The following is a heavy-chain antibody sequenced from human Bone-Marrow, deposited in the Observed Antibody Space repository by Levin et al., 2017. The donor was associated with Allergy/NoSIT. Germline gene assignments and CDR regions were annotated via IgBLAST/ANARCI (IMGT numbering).Heavy chain of an antibody. V-gene: IGHV4-39*01. D-gene: IGHD4-17*01. CDR3: GRAPYGDPRVFDY. CDR1: GVSITRSDYK. CDR2: IHYSGST. J-gene: IGHJ4*02. Sequence: SQTLSLTCTVSGVSITRSDYKWGWIRQPPGKALEWIGSIHYSGSTYYNPSLNSRCSMSVDTSRSQFSLELRSLTAADTAVYYCGRAPYGDPRVFDYWGQGTLVTVSS.